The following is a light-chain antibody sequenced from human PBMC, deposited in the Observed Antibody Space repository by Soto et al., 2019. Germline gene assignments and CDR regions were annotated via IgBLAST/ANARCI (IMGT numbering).Light chain of an antibody. J-gene: IGKJ1*01. CDR3: QQYYSAPQT. CDR2: WAS. Sequence: DIVMTQSPDSLAVSLGERATINCKSSQNILYSSNNKNYLAWFQHKPGQPPKLLINWASIRESGVPDRFSGSGSGTDFTLTISSLQAEDVAIYYCQQYYSAPQTFGQGTKVEIK. CDR1: QNILYSSNNKNY. V-gene: IGKV4-1*01.